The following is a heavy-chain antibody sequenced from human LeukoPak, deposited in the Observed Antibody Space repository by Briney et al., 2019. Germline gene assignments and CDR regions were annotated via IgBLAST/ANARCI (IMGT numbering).Heavy chain of an antibody. CDR3: ARDGYNYGLDP. CDR2: IIPIFGIA. CDR1: GGTFSSYA. V-gene: IGHV1-69*04. D-gene: IGHD5-24*01. Sequence: SVKVSCKASGGTFSSYAISWVRQAPGQGLEWMGRIIPIFGIANYAQKFQGRVTITADKSTSTAYMELSSLRSEDTAVYYCARDGYNYGLDPWGQGTLVTVSS. J-gene: IGHJ5*02.